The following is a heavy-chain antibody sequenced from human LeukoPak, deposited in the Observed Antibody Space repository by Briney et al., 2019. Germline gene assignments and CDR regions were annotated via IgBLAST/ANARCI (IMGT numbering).Heavy chain of an antibody. CDR1: GFTFSSYG. Sequence: PGWSLTLSCAASGFTFSSYGMHWVRQAPAKGLEWVAVISYDGSNKYYADSVKGRFTISRDNSKNTLYLQMNSLRAEDTAVYYCAKGSTVVTPRVPDYWGQGTLVTVSS. D-gene: IGHD4-23*01. CDR3: AKGSTVVTPRVPDY. V-gene: IGHV3-30*18. CDR2: ISYDGSNK. J-gene: IGHJ4*02.